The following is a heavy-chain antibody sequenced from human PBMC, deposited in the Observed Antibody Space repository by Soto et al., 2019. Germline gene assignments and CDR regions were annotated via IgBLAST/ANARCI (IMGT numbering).Heavy chain of an antibody. CDR1: GFTLGDHY. CDR2: SRDKPQGYST. V-gene: IGHV3-72*01. Sequence: EVQLVEYGGGLVQPGGSLRLFCAGSGFTLGDHYIDWVRQAPGKGLEWVGRSRDKPQGYSTAYAASVKGRFTTSRDESKNSAYLQMNSLKTEDTAVYYWVRATYFSDSSGYTRCLDYWGQGTLVTVST. D-gene: IGHD3-22*01. CDR3: VRATYFSDSSGYTRCLDY. J-gene: IGHJ4*02.